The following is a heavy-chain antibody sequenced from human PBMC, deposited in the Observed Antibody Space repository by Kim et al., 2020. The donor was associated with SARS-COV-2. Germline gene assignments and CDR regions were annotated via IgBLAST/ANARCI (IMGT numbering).Heavy chain of an antibody. CDR1: GFTFSNYN. J-gene: IGHJ4*02. CDR2: ISSSSSTI. V-gene: IGHV3-48*04. CDR3: ARGFSCWHSALIGY. D-gene: IGHD2-2*01. Sequence: GGSLRLSCAASGFTFSNYNMNWIRQAPGKGLEWVSYISSSSSTIYYADSMKGRFTISRDNAKNSLYLQMNSLRAEDTAVYYCARGFSCWHSALIGYWGQGTLVTVSS.